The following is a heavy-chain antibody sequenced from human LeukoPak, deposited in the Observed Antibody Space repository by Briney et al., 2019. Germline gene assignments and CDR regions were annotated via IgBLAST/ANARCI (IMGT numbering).Heavy chain of an antibody. Sequence: QLGGSLILSCAASGFPLSSYVMQWVRQAPGRGLGYVSSIISYGGITYYANSVNGRFTSSRDNSKIMLFHQMGSLRGEHMAVCYCASDGRGYSYGYFGLDYWGQGTLVTVSS. V-gene: IGHV3-64*01. J-gene: IGHJ4*02. D-gene: IGHD5-18*01. CDR1: GFPLSSYV. CDR2: IISYGGIT. CDR3: ASDGRGYSYGYFGLDY.